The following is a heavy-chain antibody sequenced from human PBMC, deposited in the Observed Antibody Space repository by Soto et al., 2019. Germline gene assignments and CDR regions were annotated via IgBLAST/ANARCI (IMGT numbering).Heavy chain of an antibody. CDR1: GYTFADYA. CDR3: AQSSGWYALHY. J-gene: IGHJ4*02. D-gene: IGHD6-19*01. V-gene: IGHV1-3*01. Sequence: QVQLLQSGAEVKKPGASVKVSCKASGYTFADYAIHWVRLAPGQSLGWMGWINGGDGSTKYSQNFQDRVTFTRDTSAITAYMELNSLSSEDTAVYYCAQSSGWYALHYWGQGTLVTVSS. CDR2: INGGDGST.